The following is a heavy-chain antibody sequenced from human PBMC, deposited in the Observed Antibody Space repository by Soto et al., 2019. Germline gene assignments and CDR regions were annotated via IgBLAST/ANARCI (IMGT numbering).Heavy chain of an antibody. CDR1: GFTFSSYS. D-gene: IGHD2-15*01. J-gene: IGHJ6*02. CDR2: ISYDGSNK. V-gene: IGHV3-30*18. Sequence: GGSLRLSCAASGFTFSSYSMHWVRQAPGKGLEWVAVISYDGSNKYYADSVKGRFTISRDNPKTTLHRQMNSLKAQDPAVYYWAKDGYSSAAVKAAPFYYNYGIDVWGQGTTVNVSS. CDR3: AKDGYSSAAVKAAPFYYNYGIDV.